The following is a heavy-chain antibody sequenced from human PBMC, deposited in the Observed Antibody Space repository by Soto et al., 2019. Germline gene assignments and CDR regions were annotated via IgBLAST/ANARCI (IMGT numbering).Heavy chain of an antibody. Sequence: SETLSLTCTVSGGSISSYYWSWIRQPPGKGLEWIGYIYYSGSTNYNPSLKSRVTISVDTSKNQFSLKLSSVTAADTAVYYCASSNIAAAGFYYHGMDVWGRGTTVTVSS. D-gene: IGHD6-13*01. CDR3: ASSNIAAAGFYYHGMDV. V-gene: IGHV4-59*01. J-gene: IGHJ6*02. CDR1: GGSISSYY. CDR2: IYYSGST.